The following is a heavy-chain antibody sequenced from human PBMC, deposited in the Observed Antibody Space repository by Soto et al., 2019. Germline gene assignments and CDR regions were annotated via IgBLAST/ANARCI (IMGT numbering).Heavy chain of an antibody. J-gene: IGHJ4*02. Sequence: SETLSLTCTVSGGSIGSGSYYWSWIRQHPGKGLEWIGYIYFSGSTYYNPSLKSRVTISEDTSKNKFSLRLSSVTAADTAMYYCALGGYYYDSSAYSEVYYLHYWGQRT. CDR3: ALGGYYYDSSAYSEVYYLHY. D-gene: IGHD3-22*01. CDR1: GGSIGSGSYY. CDR2: IYFSGST. V-gene: IGHV4-31*03.